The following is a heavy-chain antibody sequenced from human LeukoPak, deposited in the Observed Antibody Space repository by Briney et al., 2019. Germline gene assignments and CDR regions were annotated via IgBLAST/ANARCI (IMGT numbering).Heavy chain of an antibody. J-gene: IGHJ4*02. CDR3: ARCSSSWTGLDY. D-gene: IGHD6-13*01. CDR2: ISWNSGSI. V-gene: IGHV3-9*01. CDR1: GFTFDDYA. Sequence: GGSLRLSCAASGFTFDDYAMHWVRQAPGKGLEWVSGISWNSGSIGYADSVKGRFTISRDNAKNSLYLQMNSLRAEDTALYYCARCSSSWTGLDYWGQGTLVTVSS.